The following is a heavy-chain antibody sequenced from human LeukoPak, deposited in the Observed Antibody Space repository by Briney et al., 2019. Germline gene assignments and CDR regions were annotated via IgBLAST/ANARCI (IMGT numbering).Heavy chain of an antibody. CDR2: ISTSSSYI. CDR3: AKRDSSGSYYFDY. J-gene: IGHJ4*02. D-gene: IGHD3-22*01. Sequence: PGGSLRLSCAASGFTFSSHSMNWVRQAPGKGLEWVSSISTSSSYIYYADSVKGRFTISRDNAKNSLYLQMNSLRAEDTAVFYCAKRDSSGSYYFDYWGQGTLVTVSS. CDR1: GFTFSSHS. V-gene: IGHV3-21*04.